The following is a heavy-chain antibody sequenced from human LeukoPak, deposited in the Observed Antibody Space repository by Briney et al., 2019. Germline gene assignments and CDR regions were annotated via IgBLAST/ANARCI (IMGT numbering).Heavy chain of an antibody. Sequence: PSETLSLTCTVSGGSISSGDYYWSWIRQPPGKGLEWIGYIYSTENADYNPSLKSRVTISVDTSKNQFSLKLSSVTAADTALYYCARQVGGTVVVVAATQFWYFDLWGRGTLVAVSS. CDR3: ARQVGGTVVVVAATQFWYFDL. CDR1: GGSISSGDYY. J-gene: IGHJ2*01. V-gene: IGHV4-30-4*08. CDR2: IYSTENA. D-gene: IGHD2-15*01.